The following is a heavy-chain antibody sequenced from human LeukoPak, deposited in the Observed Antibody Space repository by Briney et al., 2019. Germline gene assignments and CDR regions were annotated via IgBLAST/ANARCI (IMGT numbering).Heavy chain of an antibody. D-gene: IGHD5-24*01. J-gene: IGHJ4*02. CDR2: ISGSGGST. CDR3: AKDPRVGSRVATPCH. Sequence: GGSLRLSCAAPGFTFSSYAMSWVRQAPGKGLEWVSAISGSGGSTYYADSVKGRFTISRDNSKSALFLQMNSLRAEDTAVYYCAKDPRVGSRVATPCHWGQGTLVTVSS. CDR1: GFTFSSYA. V-gene: IGHV3-23*01.